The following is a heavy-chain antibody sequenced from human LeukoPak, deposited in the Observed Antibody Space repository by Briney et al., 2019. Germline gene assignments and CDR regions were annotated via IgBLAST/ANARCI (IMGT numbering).Heavy chain of an antibody. CDR1: GYTFTSYD. D-gene: IGHD3-22*01. V-gene: IGHV1-8*01. CDR2: MNPNSGNT. J-gene: IGHJ4*02. CDR3: ARGPGHYYDSSGHEDY. Sequence: VASVKVSCKAPGYTFTSYDINWVRQATGQGLEWMGWMNPNSGNTGYAQKFQGRVTMTRNTSISTAYMELSSLRSEDTAVYYCARGPGHYYDSSGHEDYWGQGTLVTVSS.